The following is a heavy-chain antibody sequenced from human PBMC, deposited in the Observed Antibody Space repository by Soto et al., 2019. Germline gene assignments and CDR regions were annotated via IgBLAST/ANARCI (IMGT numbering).Heavy chain of an antibody. CDR1: GFSLSTSGMR. Sequence: GPTLVNPTQTLTLTCTFSGFSLSTSGMRVSWIRQPPGKALEWLARIDWDDDKFYSTSLKTRLTISKDTSKNQVVLTMTNMDPVDTATYYCARSITMVRGVIIDFDYWGQGTLVTVSS. V-gene: IGHV2-70*04. CDR3: ARSITMVRGVIIDFDY. D-gene: IGHD3-10*01. CDR2: IDWDDDK. J-gene: IGHJ4*02.